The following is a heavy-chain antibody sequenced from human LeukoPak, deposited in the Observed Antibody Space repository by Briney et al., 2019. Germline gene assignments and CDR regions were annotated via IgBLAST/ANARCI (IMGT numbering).Heavy chain of an antibody. CDR2: INPNSGGT. Sequence: ASVKVSCKASGYTFTGYYMHWVRQAPGQGLEWMGRINPNSGGTNYAQKFQGRVTMTRDTSISTAYMELSRLRSDDTAVYYCARVILPAKYYYDSSGFDYWGQGTLVTVSS. CDR1: GYTFTGYY. CDR3: ARVILPAKYYYDSSGFDY. J-gene: IGHJ4*02. D-gene: IGHD3-22*01. V-gene: IGHV1-2*06.